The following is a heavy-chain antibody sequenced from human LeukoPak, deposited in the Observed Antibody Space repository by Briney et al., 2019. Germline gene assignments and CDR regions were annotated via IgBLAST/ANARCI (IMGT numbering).Heavy chain of an antibody. CDR2: IKSKTDGGTT. J-gene: IGHJ4*02. Sequence: GGSLRLSCAASGFTFSNAWMSWVRQAPGKGLEWVGRIKSKTDGGTTDYAAPVKGRFTISRDDSKNTLYLQMNSLKTEGTAVYYCTTDNYYDSSGYKGGQGTLVTVSS. D-gene: IGHD3-22*01. CDR1: GFTFSNAW. CDR3: TTDNYYDSSGYK. V-gene: IGHV3-15*01.